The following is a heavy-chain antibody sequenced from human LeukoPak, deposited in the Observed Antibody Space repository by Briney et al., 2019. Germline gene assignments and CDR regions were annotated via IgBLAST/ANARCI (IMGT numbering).Heavy chain of an antibody. V-gene: IGHV4-4*09. Sequence: SETLSLTCTVSSDSITTYYWSRIRQPPGKRLDWIGYIYSSVSPNYNPSLKSRVTISVDTSKNQVSLKLSSVTAADTAVYYCARHGSVRSPLGPWGQGTLVTVSS. CDR1: SDSITTYY. CDR2: IYSSVSP. D-gene: IGHD3-10*01. J-gene: IGHJ5*02. CDR3: ARHGSVRSPLGP.